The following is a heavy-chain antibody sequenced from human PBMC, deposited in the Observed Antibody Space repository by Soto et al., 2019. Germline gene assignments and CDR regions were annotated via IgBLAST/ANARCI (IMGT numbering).Heavy chain of an antibody. J-gene: IGHJ5*02. V-gene: IGHV4-59*01. Sequence: SETLSLTCTVSGGSISSRYWNWIRQPPGKGLEWIGYIYYNRNTKRNPSLESRITISVDTSKNQFSLNLSSLTAADTAVYYCARAYGSSSFDPWGQGTLVTVSS. D-gene: IGHD6-6*01. CDR2: IYYNRNT. CDR3: ARAYGSSSFDP. CDR1: GGSISSRY.